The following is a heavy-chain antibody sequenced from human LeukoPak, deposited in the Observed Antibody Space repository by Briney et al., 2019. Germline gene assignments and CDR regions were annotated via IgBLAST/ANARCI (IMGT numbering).Heavy chain of an antibody. V-gene: IGHV3-30*02. Sequence: GGSLRLSCAASGFTFSSYGMHWVRQAPGKGLEWVAFIRYDGSNKYYADSVKGRFTISRDNSKNTLYLQMNSLRAEDTAVYYCASRGGRVPSEYFQHWGQGTLVTVSS. CDR3: ASRGGRVPSEYFQH. D-gene: IGHD2-15*01. CDR1: GFTFSSYG. CDR2: IRYDGSNK. J-gene: IGHJ1*01.